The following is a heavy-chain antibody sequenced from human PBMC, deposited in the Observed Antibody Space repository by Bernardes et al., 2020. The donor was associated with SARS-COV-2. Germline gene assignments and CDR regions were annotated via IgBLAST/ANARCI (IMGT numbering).Heavy chain of an antibody. CDR3: ASTTAGLRFLEWPMRYYYYGMDV. D-gene: IGHD3-3*01. CDR2: IWYDGSNK. V-gene: IGHV3-33*01. CDR1: GFTFSSYG. J-gene: IGHJ6*02. Sequence: GGSLRLSCAASGFTFSSYGMHWVRQAPGKGLEWVAVIWYDGSNKYYADSVKGRFTISRDNSKNTLYLQMNSLRAEDTAVYYCASTTAGLRFLEWPMRYYYYGMDVWGQGTTVTVSS.